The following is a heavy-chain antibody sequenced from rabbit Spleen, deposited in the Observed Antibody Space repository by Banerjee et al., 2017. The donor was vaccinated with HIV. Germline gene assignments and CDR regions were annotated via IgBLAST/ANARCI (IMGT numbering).Heavy chain of an antibody. CDR2: INTATGKP. Sequence: EQLEESGGGLVKPEGSLTLTCKASGVSFSDKDVMCWVRPAPGKGLEWIACINTATGKPVYSTWAKGRFTVSTTSSTTVTLQMTSLTAADTATYFCARRYVGSGYYGDFKLWGQGTLVTVS. CDR1: GVSFSDKDV. V-gene: IGHV1S45*01. J-gene: IGHJ4*01. D-gene: IGHD8-1*01. CDR3: ARRYVGSGYYGDFKL.